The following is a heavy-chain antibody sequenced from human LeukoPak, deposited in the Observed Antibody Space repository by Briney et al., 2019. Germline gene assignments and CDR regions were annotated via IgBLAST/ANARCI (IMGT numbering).Heavy chain of an antibody. CDR2: ITSSGDGT. D-gene: IGHD3-22*01. Sequence: GGSLRPSCAASGFTFSIYAMSWVRQAPGKGLQWVSSITSSGDGTYYADSVKGRFTISRDNSENMLYPQMNSLRVEDTAVYFCAKDRPNYYGSNGHYYRRDGDYWGQGTLVTVSS. CDR1: GFTFSIYA. CDR3: AKDRPNYYGSNGHYYRRDGDY. V-gene: IGHV3-23*01. J-gene: IGHJ4*02.